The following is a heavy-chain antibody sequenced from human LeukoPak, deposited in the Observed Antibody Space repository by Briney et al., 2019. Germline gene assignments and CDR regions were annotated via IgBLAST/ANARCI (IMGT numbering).Heavy chain of an antibody. CDR2: IYYSGST. Sequence: VKPSETLSLTCTVSGGSISSGDYYWSWIRQPPGKGLEWIGYIYYSGSTYHNPSLKSRVTISVDTSKNQFSLKLSSVTAADTAVYYCARDHSGYCLFDYWGQGTLVTVSS. D-gene: IGHD3-22*01. CDR1: GGSISSGDYY. CDR3: ARDHSGYCLFDY. J-gene: IGHJ4*02. V-gene: IGHV4-30-4*08.